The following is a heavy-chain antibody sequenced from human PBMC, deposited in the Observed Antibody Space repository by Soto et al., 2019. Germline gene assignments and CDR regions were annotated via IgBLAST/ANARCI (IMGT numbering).Heavy chain of an antibody. CDR2: ISTYSGNA. D-gene: IGHD3-16*01. CDR3: AKRTAGTTGGESDY. V-gene: IGHV1-18*04. J-gene: IGHJ4*02. Sequence: QVHVVQSGAEVKKPGDSVKVSCKTSGYIFSDYGINWVRQAPGQGIEWMGWISTYSGNANLAQKLQGSVTTTTDTSTNTAEKELRSLKSDDTAVEYGAKRTAGTTGGESDYWGQGTLVTVAS. CDR1: GYIFSDYG.